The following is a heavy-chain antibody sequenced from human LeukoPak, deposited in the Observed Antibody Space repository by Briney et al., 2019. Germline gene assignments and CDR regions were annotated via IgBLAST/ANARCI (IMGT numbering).Heavy chain of an antibody. CDR2: SSAYNGNT. J-gene: IGHJ4*02. CDR1: GYTFTNYG. Sequence: ASVKVSCKASGYTFTNYGITWVRQAPGQGLEWMGWSSAYNGNTNYAQKFQGRVTMTTDTSTSTAYMELRSLRSDDPAVYYCARASLDRSGASCYQDYWGQGTLVTVSS. CDR3: ARASLDRSGASCYQDY. V-gene: IGHV1-18*01. D-gene: IGHD2-15*01.